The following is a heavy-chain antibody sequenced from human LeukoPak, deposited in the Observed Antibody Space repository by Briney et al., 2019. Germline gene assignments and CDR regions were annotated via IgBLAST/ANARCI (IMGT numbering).Heavy chain of an antibody. CDR3: ARDKRVGCSGCQPFDAFDI. D-gene: IGHD6-19*01. V-gene: IGHV3-21*01. J-gene: IGHJ3*02. CDR2: ISASGSAT. Sequence: AGGSLRLSCAASGFIFSNYGMNWVRQAPGKGLEWVAAISASGSATSYADSVRGRFTISRDNAKNSLYLQMNSLRAEDTAVYYCARDKRVGCSGCQPFDAFDIWGQGTMVTVPS. CDR1: GFIFSNYG.